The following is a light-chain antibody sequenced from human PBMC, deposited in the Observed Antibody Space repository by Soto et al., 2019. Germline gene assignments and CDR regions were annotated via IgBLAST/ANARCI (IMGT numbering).Light chain of an antibody. CDR2: AAS. CDR1: QSISSY. Sequence: IQMTHSPAALSASVGDRVTITCRASQSISSYLNWYQQKPGKAPKLLIYAASSLQSGVPSRFSGSGSGTDFTLTISGLQSEDFATYYCQQYYSYRRTFGQGTKVDIK. V-gene: IGKV1-39*01. CDR3: QQYYSYRRT. J-gene: IGKJ1*01.